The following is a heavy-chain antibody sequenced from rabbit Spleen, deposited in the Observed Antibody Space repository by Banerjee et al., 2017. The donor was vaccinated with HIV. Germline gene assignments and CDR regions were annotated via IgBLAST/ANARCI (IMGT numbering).Heavy chain of an antibody. J-gene: IGHJ4*01. D-gene: IGHD1-1*01. V-gene: IGHV1S40*01. CDR2: IYTGNGKN. Sequence: VESGGGLVKPGASLTLICTASGFSFSSGYDMSWGRQAPGKGLEWIGFIYTGNGKNYYASWAKGRFTISKTSSTTVTLQVPSLTVADTATYFCTRDDGSGHYIDGYFNLWGQGTLVTVS. CDR1: GFSFSSGYD. CDR3: TRDDGSGHYIDGYFNL.